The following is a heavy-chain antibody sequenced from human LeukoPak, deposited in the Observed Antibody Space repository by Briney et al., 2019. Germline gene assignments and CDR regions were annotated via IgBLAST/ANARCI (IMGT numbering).Heavy chain of an antibody. J-gene: IGHJ3*02. CDR2: ISAYNGNT. Sequence: ASVKVSCKASGYTFTSYDINWVRQATGQGLEWMGWISAYNGNTNYAQKLQGRVTMTTDTSTSTAYMELRSLRSDDTAVYYCAGVYYDFWSGYEYDAFDIWGQGTMVTVSS. D-gene: IGHD3-3*01. CDR3: AGVYYDFWSGYEYDAFDI. CDR1: GYTFTSYD. V-gene: IGHV1-18*01.